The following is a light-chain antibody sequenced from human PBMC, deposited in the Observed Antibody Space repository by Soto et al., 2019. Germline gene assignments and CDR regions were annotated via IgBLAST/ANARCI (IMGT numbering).Light chain of an antibody. CDR1: QGISSY. Sequence: AIRMTQSPSSFSASTGDRVTITCRASQGISSYLAWYQQKPGKAPKLLIYAASTLQSGVPSRFSGSGSGTDFTLTSSCLQSEDFATYYCQQYYRYPPLTFGGGNQVAIK. V-gene: IGKV1-8*01. J-gene: IGKJ4*01. CDR3: QQYYRYPPLT. CDR2: AAS.